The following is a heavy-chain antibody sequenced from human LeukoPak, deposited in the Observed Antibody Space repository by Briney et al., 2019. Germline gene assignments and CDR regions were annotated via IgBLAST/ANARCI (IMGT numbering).Heavy chain of an antibody. CDR3: ARGPYGGNSFWYFDL. CDR1: GYSISSGYY. Sequence: PSETLSLTCAVSGYSISSGYYWGWIRQPPGKGLEWIGSIYHSGSTNYNPSLKSRVTISVDTSKNQFSLKLSSVTAADTAVYYCARGPYGGNSFWYFDLWGRGTLVTVSS. J-gene: IGHJ2*01. CDR2: IYHSGST. V-gene: IGHV4-38-2*01. D-gene: IGHD4-23*01.